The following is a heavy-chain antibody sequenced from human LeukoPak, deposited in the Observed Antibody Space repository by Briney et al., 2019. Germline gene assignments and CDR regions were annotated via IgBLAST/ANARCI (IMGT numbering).Heavy chain of an antibody. V-gene: IGHV4-39*01. CDR1: GGSISSSSYY. J-gene: IGHJ4*02. CDR2: IYYSGST. D-gene: IGHD6-19*01. CDR3: ARRVAVADYYFDY. Sequence: SETLSVTCTVSGGSISSSSYYWGWIRQPPGKGLEWIGSIYYSGSTYYNPSLKSRVTISVDTSKNQFSLKLSSVTAADTAVYYCARRVAVADYYFDYWGQGTLVTVSS.